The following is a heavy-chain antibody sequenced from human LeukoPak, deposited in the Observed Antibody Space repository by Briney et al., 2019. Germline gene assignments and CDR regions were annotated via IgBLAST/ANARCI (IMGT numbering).Heavy chain of an antibody. V-gene: IGHV4-39*01. J-gene: IGHJ5*02. CDR2: IYDSGST. Sequence: SETLSLTCTVSGGSISSSSYYWGWMRQPQGKGLEWIGSIYDSGSTYYNPSLKSRVTISVVTSKNQFSLKLSSVTAADTAVYYCARPYSSGWGFGWFDPWGQGTLVTVSS. CDR3: ARPYSSGWGFGWFDP. D-gene: IGHD6-19*01. CDR1: GGSISSSSYY.